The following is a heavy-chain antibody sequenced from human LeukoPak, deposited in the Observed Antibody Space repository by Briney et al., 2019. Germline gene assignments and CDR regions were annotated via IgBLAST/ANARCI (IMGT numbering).Heavy chain of an antibody. J-gene: IGHJ6*02. Sequence: ASVKVSCKASGYTFTNNGITWVRQAPGQGLEWMGWISASTGTTKYAHKVQDRVTMTTDTSTSTAYMDLRSLTPDDTAVYYCANRVDYGAYYGMDVWGQGTTVTVSS. CDR3: ANRVDYGAYYGMDV. CDR2: ISASTGTT. V-gene: IGHV1-18*01. CDR1: GYTFTNNG. D-gene: IGHD4-17*01.